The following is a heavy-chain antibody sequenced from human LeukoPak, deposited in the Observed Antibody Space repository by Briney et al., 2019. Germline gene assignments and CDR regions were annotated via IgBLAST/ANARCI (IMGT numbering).Heavy chain of an antibody. D-gene: IGHD5-12*01. CDR2: IKQDGSEK. V-gene: IGHV3-7*01. Sequence: GGSLRLSCAASGFIISSYWMSWVRQAPGKGLEWVANIKQDGSEKYYVDSVKGRFTISRDNAKSSLYLQMSSLRADDMAVYYCATLVATTRFDYWGQGTLVTVSS. CDR1: GFIISSYW. CDR3: ATLVATTRFDY. J-gene: IGHJ4*02.